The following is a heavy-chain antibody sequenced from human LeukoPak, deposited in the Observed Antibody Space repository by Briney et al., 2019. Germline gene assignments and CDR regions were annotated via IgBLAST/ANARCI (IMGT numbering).Heavy chain of an antibody. J-gene: IGHJ6*02. D-gene: IGHD6-6*01. Sequence: SQTLSLTCAISGDSVPSNSAAWSWIRQSPSRGLEWLGRTYYRSKWYNDYAVSVKSRITINPDTSKNQFSLQLNSVTPEDTAVYYCARGGAARRYYYYYGMDVWGQGTMVTVSS. CDR2: TYYRSKWYN. CDR1: GDSVPSNSAA. V-gene: IGHV6-1*01. CDR3: ARGGAARRYYYYYGMDV.